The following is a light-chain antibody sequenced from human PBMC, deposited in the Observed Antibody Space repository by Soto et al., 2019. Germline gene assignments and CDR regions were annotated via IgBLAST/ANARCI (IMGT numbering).Light chain of an antibody. CDR1: RSNIGTYT. CDR3: AAWDDSLSAVV. CDR2: RNH. V-gene: IGLV1-44*01. Sequence: QSVLTQSPSASGTPGQRVTISCSGSRSNIGTYTVNWYQQLPGTAPTLLIYRNHQRPSGVPDRFSGSKSGTSASLAISGPQSADEADYYCAAWDDSLSAVVFGGGTKLTVL. J-gene: IGLJ2*01.